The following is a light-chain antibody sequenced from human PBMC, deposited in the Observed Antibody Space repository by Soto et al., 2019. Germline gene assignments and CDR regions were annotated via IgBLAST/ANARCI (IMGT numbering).Light chain of an antibody. CDR3: SSFAGTNSVGV. J-gene: IGLJ1*01. V-gene: IGLV2-8*01. CDR2: GIN. Sequence: QSVLTQPPSASGSPGQSVTISCTGTSSNVGGYNYVSWYQHHPGKAPKLMIYGINKRPSGVPDRFSGSKSGNTASLTVSGLQAEDEADYYCSSFAGTNSVGVFGAGTKVTVL. CDR1: SSNVGGYNY.